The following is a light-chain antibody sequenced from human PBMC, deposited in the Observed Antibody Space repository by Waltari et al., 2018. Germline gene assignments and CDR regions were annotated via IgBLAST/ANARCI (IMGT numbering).Light chain of an antibody. CDR1: QSVSSD. J-gene: IGKJ4*01. CDR2: DAS. Sequence: EIVLTQSPATLSLSPGERATLSCRASQSVSSDLAWYQQKPGQAPRLLISDASNRATGIPARFSGSGSGTDFTLTISSLEPEDFAVYYCQQRSSWPLTFGGGTKVEIK. V-gene: IGKV3-11*01. CDR3: QQRSSWPLT.